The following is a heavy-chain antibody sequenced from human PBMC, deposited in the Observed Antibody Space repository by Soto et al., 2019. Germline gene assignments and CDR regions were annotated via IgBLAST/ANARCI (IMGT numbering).Heavy chain of an antibody. CDR2: FYDSGST. D-gene: IGHD5-12*01. V-gene: IGHV4-61*01. Sequence: KPSETLSLTCTVSGGSVSSGSFYWSWIRRPPGKGLEWIGYFYDSGSTNYNPSLRSRVTMSVDTSKNQFSLKLSSVTAADTAVYYCAASAPPATNYYYAMDVWGQETTATVSS. CDR3: AASAPPATNYYYAMDV. J-gene: IGHJ6*02. CDR1: GGSVSSGSFY.